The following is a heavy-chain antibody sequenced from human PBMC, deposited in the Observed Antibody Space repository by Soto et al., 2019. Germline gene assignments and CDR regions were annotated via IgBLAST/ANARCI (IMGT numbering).Heavy chain of an antibody. J-gene: IGHJ6*02. CDR3: ASDTLGYCSSTSCYSHYYYYYGMDV. D-gene: IGHD2-2*02. Sequence: SVKVSCKASGYTFTSYYMHWVRQAPGQGLEWMGIINPSGGSTSYAQKFQGRVTMTRDTSTSTVYMELSSLRSEDTAVYYCASDTLGYCSSTSCYSHYYYYYGMDVWGQGTTVIVSS. V-gene: IGHV1-46*01. CDR2: INPSGGST. CDR1: GYTFTSYY.